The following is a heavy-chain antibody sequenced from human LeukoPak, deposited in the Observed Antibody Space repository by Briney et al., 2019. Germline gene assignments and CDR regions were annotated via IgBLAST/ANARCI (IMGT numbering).Heavy chain of an antibody. CDR1: GGALSGHY. J-gene: IGHJ3*01. Sequence: SETLALTCAVYGGALSGHYWSWIRQSPGKGLEWIGDIHHDGRTKYSPSLKSRVSILLDTSKNEVSLRLTPVTAADTALYFCAREPVPQDYGDTVNAYDLWGQGTMVIVSS. CDR2: IHHDGRT. D-gene: IGHD4-17*01. CDR3: AREPVPQDYGDTVNAYDL. V-gene: IGHV4-34*01.